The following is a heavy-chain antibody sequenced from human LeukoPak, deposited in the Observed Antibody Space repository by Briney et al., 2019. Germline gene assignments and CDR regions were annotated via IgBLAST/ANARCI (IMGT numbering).Heavy chain of an antibody. CDR3: ARSSYYGSGSYSFDY. V-gene: IGHV4-34*01. CDR1: GGSFSGYY. J-gene: IGHJ4*02. D-gene: IGHD3-10*01. Sequence: PSETLSLTCAVYGGSFSGYYWSWIRQPPGKGLEWIGEINHSGSTNYNPSLKSRVTMSVDTPKNQFSLKLSSVTAADTAVYYCARSSYYGSGSYSFDYWGQGTLVTVSS. CDR2: INHSGST.